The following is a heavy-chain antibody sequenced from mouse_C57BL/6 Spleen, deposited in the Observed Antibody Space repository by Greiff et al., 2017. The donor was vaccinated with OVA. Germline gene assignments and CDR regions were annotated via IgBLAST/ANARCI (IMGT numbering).Heavy chain of an antibody. Sequence: EVMLVESGGGLVKPGGSLKLSCAASGFTFSSYAMSWVRQTPEKRLEWVATISDGGSYTYYPDNVKGRFTISRDNAKNNLYLQISHLKSEDTAMYYCARDRWLLGYWGQGTTLTVSS. CDR1: GFTFSSYA. CDR2: ISDGGSYT. D-gene: IGHD2-3*01. V-gene: IGHV5-4*01. J-gene: IGHJ2*01. CDR3: ARDRWLLGY.